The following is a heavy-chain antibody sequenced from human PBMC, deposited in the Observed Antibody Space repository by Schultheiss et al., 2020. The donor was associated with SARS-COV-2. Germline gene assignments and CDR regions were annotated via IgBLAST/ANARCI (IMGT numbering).Heavy chain of an antibody. CDR3: AKDLSGEVRFLEWLSDDYYYYYGMDV. V-gene: IGHV1-2*02. CDR1: GYTFAGNY. Sequence: ASVKVSCKASGYTFAGNYIHWVRQAPGQGLEWMGWINPNSGGTNYAQKFQGRVTMTTDTSTSTVYMELSSLRSEDTAVYYCAKDLSGEVRFLEWLSDDYYYYYGMDVWGQGTTVTVSS. J-gene: IGHJ6*02. D-gene: IGHD3-3*01. CDR2: INPNSGGT.